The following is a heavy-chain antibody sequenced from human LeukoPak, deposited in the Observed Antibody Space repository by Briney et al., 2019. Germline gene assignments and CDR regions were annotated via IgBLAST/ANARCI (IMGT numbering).Heavy chain of an antibody. Sequence: GGSLRLSCTVSGFTSFSGHWMNWVRQAPGKGLEWVANIRFDGSEIGYGDSVEGRFISRDNSKNSLYLQMNSLRAEDTAVYYCATRNNFEYWGQGTLVTVSS. V-gene: IGHV3-7*01. CDR3: ATRNNFEY. J-gene: IGHJ4*02. CDR1: GFTSFSGHW. CDR2: IRFDGSEI.